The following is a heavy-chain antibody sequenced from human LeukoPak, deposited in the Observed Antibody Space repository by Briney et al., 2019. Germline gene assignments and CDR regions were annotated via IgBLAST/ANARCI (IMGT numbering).Heavy chain of an antibody. CDR3: ARDYYDSCGYFPSGFDP. Sequence: PGGSLRLSCAASGFTFSSYGMHWVRQAPGKGLEWVAVIWYDGSNKYYADSVKGRFTISRDNSKNTLYLQMNSLRAEDTAVYYCARDYYDSCGYFPSGFDPWGQGTLVTVSS. V-gene: IGHV3-33*01. J-gene: IGHJ5*02. CDR2: IWYDGSNK. CDR1: GFTFSSYG. D-gene: IGHD3-22*01.